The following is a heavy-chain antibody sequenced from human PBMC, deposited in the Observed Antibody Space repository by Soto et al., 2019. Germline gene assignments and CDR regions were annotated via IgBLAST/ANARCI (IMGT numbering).Heavy chain of an antibody. CDR2: ISSSGNTI. CDR3: ARARTAYEYGDYVGYYYYMDV. D-gene: IGHD4-17*01. V-gene: IGHV3-11*01. CDR1: GLTFNDNY. J-gene: IGHJ6*03. Sequence: GGSLRLSCAVSGLTFNDNYMSWIRLAPGKGLEWVSYISSSGNTIYYADSVKGRFTISRDSANNSLYLQMNSLRAEDTAVYYCARARTAYEYGDYVGYYYYMDVWGKGTTVTVSS.